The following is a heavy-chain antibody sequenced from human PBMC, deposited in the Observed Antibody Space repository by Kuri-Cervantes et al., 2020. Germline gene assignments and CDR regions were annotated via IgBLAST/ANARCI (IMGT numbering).Heavy chain of an antibody. Sequence: SETLSLTCAVSGGSISSGGYSWSWIRQPPGKGLEWIGYIYHSGSTYYNPSLKSRVTISVDRSKNQFSLKLSSVTAADTAVYYCARDGDGPFDYWGQGTLVTVSS. V-gene: IGHV4-30-2*01. D-gene: IGHD5-24*01. J-gene: IGHJ4*02. CDR1: GGSISSGGYS. CDR2: IYHSGST. CDR3: ARDGDGPFDY.